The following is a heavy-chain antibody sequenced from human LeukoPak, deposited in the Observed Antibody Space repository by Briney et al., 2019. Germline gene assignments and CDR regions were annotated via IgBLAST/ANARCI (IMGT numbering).Heavy chain of an antibody. CDR3: ARETRVRGYSYGYSYYFDY. J-gene: IGHJ4*02. V-gene: IGHV3-30*03. CDR1: GFTFSSYG. D-gene: IGHD5-18*01. CDR2: ISYDGSNK. Sequence: GGSLRLSCAASGFTFSSYGMHWVRRAPGKGLEWVAVISYDGSNKYYADSVKGRFTISRDNSKNTLYLQMNSLRAEDTAVYYCARETRVRGYSYGYSYYFDYWGQGTLVTVSS.